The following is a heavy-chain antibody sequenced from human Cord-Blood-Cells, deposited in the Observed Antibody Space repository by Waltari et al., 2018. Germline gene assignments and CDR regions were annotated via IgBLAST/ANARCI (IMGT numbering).Heavy chain of an antibody. Sequence: QLQLQESGPGLVKPSETLSLTCPVSGGSISSSSYYWGGIRQPPGKGRGWLGRIYYSGGTYYNPSLKSRVTISVDTSKNQFSLKRSSVTAADTAVYYCARLSEYSSSAWGQGTLVTVSS. CDR3: ARLSEYSSSA. CDR1: GGSISSSSYY. J-gene: IGHJ5*02. D-gene: IGHD6-13*01. CDR2: IYYSGGT. V-gene: IGHV4-39*07.